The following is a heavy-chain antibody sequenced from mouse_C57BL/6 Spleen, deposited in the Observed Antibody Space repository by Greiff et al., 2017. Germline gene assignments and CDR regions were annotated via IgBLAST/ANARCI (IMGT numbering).Heavy chain of an antibody. CDR2: ISYDGSN. V-gene: IGHV3-6*01. CDR1: GYSITSGYY. Sequence: EVQLQESGPGLVKPSQSLSLTCSVTGYSITSGYYWNWIRQFPGNKLEWMGYISYDGSNNYNPSLKNRISITRDTSKNQFFLKLNSVTTEDTATYYGARERFYYYGLGAMDYWGQGTSVTVSS. CDR3: ARERFYYYGLGAMDY. J-gene: IGHJ4*01. D-gene: IGHD1-1*01.